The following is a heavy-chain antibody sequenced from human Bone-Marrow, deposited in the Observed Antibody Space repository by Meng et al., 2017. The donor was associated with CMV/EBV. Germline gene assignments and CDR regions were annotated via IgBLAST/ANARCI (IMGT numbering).Heavy chain of an antibody. Sequence: SVKVSCKASGGTFSSYAISWVRQAPGQGLEWMGGIIPILGIANYAQKFQGRVTITADKSTSTAYMELSSLRSEDTAVYYCARDTAAAGPLYYYYGMDVWGQGTTVTV. CDR3: ARDTAAAGPLYYYYGMDV. CDR1: GGTFSSYA. D-gene: IGHD6-13*01. V-gene: IGHV1-69*10. CDR2: IIPILGIA. J-gene: IGHJ6*02.